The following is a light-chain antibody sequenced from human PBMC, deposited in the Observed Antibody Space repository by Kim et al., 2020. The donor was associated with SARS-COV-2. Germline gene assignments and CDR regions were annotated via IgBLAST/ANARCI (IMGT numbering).Light chain of an antibody. V-gene: IGKV1-39*01. J-gene: IGKJ3*01. CDR3: QQSYNTPV. Sequence: DIQMTQSPSFLSASVGDRVTITCRASQTIDKYLNWYQQKPGKAPKLLIYGVANLQSGVPSRFSGSGSGTEFTLTISPLQPEDFAIYYFQQSYNTPVFRPGTQVDIK. CDR1: QTIDKY. CDR2: GVA.